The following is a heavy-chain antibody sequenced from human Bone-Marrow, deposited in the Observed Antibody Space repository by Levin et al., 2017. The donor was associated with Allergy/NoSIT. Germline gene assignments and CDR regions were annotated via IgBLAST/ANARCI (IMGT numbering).Heavy chain of an antibody. CDR3: VRHSYITMIDS. V-gene: IGHV4-39*01. Sequence: SQTLSLTCTVSDDSIHYSTSYWGWIRQPPGKGLEWIGIIYSRGSTYYNPSLRSRLTLSVDTSQNQFSLNLLSVTAADTAVYYCVRHSYITMIDSWGQGILVSVSS. J-gene: IGHJ4*02. CDR1: DDSIHYSTSY. CDR2: IYSRGST. D-gene: IGHD3-22*01.